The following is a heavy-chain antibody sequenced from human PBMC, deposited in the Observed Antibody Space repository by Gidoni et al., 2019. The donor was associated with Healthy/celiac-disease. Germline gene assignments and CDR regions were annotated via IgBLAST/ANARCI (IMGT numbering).Heavy chain of an antibody. CDR1: GGSISSYY. J-gene: IGHJ4*02. V-gene: IGHV4-59*01. D-gene: IGHD6-13*01. Sequence: QVQLQESGPGLVKPSETLSLTCTVSGGSISSYYWSWIRQPPGKGLEWIGYIYYSGSTNYNPSLKSRVTISVDTSKNQFSLKLSSVTAADTAVYYCARLIAAAGTLYFDYWGQGTLVTVSS. CDR3: ARLIAAAGTLYFDY. CDR2: IYYSGST.